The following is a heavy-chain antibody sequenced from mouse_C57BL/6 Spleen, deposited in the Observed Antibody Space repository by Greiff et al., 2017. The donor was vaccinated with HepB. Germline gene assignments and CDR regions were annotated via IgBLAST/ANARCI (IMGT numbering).Heavy chain of an antibody. CDR3: ARSYYYGSSPSWFAY. V-gene: IGHV1-82*01. Sequence: QVQLQQSGPELVKPGASVKISCKASGYAFSSSWMNWVKQRPGKGLEWIGRIYPGDGDTNYNGKFKGKATLTADKSSSTAYMQLSSLTSEDSAVYCCARSYYYGSSPSWFAYWGQGTLVTVSA. CDR2: IYPGDGDT. CDR1: GYAFSSSW. J-gene: IGHJ3*01. D-gene: IGHD1-1*01.